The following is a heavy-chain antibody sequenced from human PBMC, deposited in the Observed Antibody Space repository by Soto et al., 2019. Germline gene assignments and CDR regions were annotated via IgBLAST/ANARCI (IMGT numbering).Heavy chain of an antibody. V-gene: IGHV3-48*02. Sequence: EVQLVESGGGLVQPGGSLRLSCAASGFTFSSYSMNWVRQAPGKGLEWVSYISSSSSTIYYADSVKGRFTISRDNAKNTLYLQMNSLRDEDTAVYYCARDYYGDYYYYGMDVWGQGTTVTVSS. CDR3: ARDYYGDYYYYGMDV. J-gene: IGHJ6*02. D-gene: IGHD4-17*01. CDR2: ISSSSSTI. CDR1: GFTFSSYS.